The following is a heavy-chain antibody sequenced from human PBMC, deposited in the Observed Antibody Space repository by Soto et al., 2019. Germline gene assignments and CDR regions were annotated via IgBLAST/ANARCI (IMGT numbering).Heavy chain of an antibody. CDR3: TTVGYSSSWYIQDYYYGMDV. Sequence: GGSLRLSCAASGFTFSSAWMNWVRQAPGKGLEWVGRIKSKTDGGTTDYAAPVKGRFTISRDDSKNTLYLQMNSLKTEDTAVYYCTTVGYSSSWYIQDYYYGMDVWGQGTTVTVSS. J-gene: IGHJ6*02. CDR1: GFTFSSAW. D-gene: IGHD6-13*01. CDR2: IKSKTDGGTT. V-gene: IGHV3-15*07.